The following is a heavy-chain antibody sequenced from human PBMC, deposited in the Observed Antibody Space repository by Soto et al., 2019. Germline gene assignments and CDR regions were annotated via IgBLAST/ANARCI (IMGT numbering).Heavy chain of an antibody. V-gene: IGHV4-59*01. CDR3: VRSFQGLD. CDR1: GGSISGYY. D-gene: IGHD4-17*01. CDR2: IYYTGRT. Sequence: SETLSLTCTVSGGSISGYYWSWIRQPPGKGLEWIGYIYYTGRTNYNPSLKSRVTISLDTSKNQFSLRLDSVTAADTAVYYCVRSFQGLDWGQGTLVTVSS. J-gene: IGHJ4*02.